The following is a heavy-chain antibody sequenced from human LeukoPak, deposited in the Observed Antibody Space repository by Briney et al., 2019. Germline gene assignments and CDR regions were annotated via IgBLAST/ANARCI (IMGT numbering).Heavy chain of an antibody. D-gene: IGHD6-19*01. Sequence: SETLSLTCTVSGGSISSYYWSWIRQPPGKGLEWIGYIYYSGSTNYNPSLKSRVTISVDTSKNQFSLKLSSVTAADTAVYYCARGAEAVAGILYYYYYMDAWGKGTTVTVSS. J-gene: IGHJ6*03. CDR3: ARGAEAVAGILYYYYYMDA. CDR2: IYYSGST. V-gene: IGHV4-59*01. CDR1: GGSISSYY.